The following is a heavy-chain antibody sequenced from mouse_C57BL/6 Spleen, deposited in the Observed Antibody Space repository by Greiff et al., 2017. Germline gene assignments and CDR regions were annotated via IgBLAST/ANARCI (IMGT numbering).Heavy chain of an antibody. D-gene: IGHD4-1*01. CDR1: GFTFSSYG. V-gene: IGHV5-6*01. CDR2: ISSGGSYT. J-gene: IGHJ3*01. Sequence: EVMLVESGGDLVKPGGSLKLSCAASGFTFSSYGMSWVRQTPDKRLEWVATISSGGSYTYYPDSMKGRFTISRDNAKNTLYLKMSRLKSEDTSMYYCGKYQNCDEGAYWGQGTLVTGSA. CDR3: GKYQNCDEGAY.